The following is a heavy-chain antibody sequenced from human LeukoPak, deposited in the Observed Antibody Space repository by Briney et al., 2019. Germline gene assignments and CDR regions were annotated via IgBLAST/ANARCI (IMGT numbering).Heavy chain of an antibody. CDR3: ARELWIQLWLDLYDY. CDR1: GFTFSDYY. CDR2: ISSSGSTI. D-gene: IGHD5-18*01. V-gene: IGHV3-11*01. Sequence: KTGGSLRLSCAASGFTFSDYYMSWIRQAPGKGLEWVSYISSSGSTIYYADSVKGRFTTSRDNAKNSLYLQMNSLRAEDTAVYYCARELWIQLWLDLYDYWGQGTLVTVSS. J-gene: IGHJ4*02.